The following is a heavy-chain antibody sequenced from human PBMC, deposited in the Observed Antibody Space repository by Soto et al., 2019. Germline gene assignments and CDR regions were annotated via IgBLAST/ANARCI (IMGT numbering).Heavy chain of an antibody. J-gene: IGHJ4*02. V-gene: IGHV4-59*01. CDR2: IYFSGST. CDR1: GGSISSYY. CDR3: ASSRWGYFDY. Sequence: SETLSLTCTVSGGSISSYYYNWIRQPPGKELEWIGYIYFSGSTNLNPSLKSRVTMSADTSRNQLSLKVNSVTAADTAVYYCASSRWGYFDYWGQGSPLTVSS. D-gene: IGHD7-27*01.